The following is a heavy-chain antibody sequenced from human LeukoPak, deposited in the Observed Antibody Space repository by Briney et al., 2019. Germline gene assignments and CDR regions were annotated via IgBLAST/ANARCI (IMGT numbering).Heavy chain of an antibody. CDR1: GYTFTGYY. CDR2: INPNSGGT. D-gene: IGHD3-3*01. J-gene: IGHJ6*02. Sequence: ASVKASCKASGYTFTGYYMNWVRQAPGQGLEWMGWINPNSGGTNCAQKFQGRVTMTRDTSISTAYMELSRLRSDDTAVYYCARATYDFWSGYWFYYGMDVWGQGTTVTVSS. CDR3: ARATYDFWSGYWFYYGMDV. V-gene: IGHV1-2*02.